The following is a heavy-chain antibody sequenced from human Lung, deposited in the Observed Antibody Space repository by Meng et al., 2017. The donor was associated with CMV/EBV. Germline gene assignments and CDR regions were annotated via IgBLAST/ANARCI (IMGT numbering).Heavy chain of an antibody. CDR1: GYTFTNYV. D-gene: IGHD2-2*01. Sequence: ASXXVSXKASGYTFTNYVINWVRQAPGQGLEWMGWVSGYNDNTKYAQKLQDRVTMTTDISTSTAYMELRSLRSDDTAIYYCARTYCSSTSCSPPYYYAMDVWXQGNXVNGAS. CDR3: ARTYCSSTSCSPPYYYAMDV. CDR2: VSGYNDNT. J-gene: IGHJ6*01. V-gene: IGHV1-18*01.